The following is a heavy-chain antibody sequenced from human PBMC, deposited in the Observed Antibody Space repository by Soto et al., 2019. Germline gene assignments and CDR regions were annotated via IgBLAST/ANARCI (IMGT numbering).Heavy chain of an antibody. D-gene: IGHD1-26*01. CDR2: ISYDGSNK. Sequence: PXGSLRLSCAASGFTFSSYGMHWVRQAPGKGLEWVAVISYDGSNKYYADSVKGRFTISRDNSKNTLYLQMNSLRAEDTAVYYCAAELLSYDLAPDYWGQGTLVTVSS. J-gene: IGHJ4*02. CDR1: GFTFSSYG. V-gene: IGHV3-30*03. CDR3: AAELLSYDLAPDY.